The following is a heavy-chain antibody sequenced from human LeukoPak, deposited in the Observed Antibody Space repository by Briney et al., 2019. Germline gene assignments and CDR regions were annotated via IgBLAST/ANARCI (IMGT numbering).Heavy chain of an antibody. Sequence: GASVKVSCKASGYTFTSYGISWVRQAPGQGLEWMGWISAYNGNTNYAQKLQGRVTMTTDTSTSTAYMELRSLRSGDTAVYYCARVPLPGSGTRKNWFDPWGQGTLVTVSS. CDR2: ISAYNGNT. CDR1: GYTFTSYG. V-gene: IGHV1-18*04. J-gene: IGHJ5*02. CDR3: ARVPLPGSGTRKNWFDP. D-gene: IGHD3-10*01.